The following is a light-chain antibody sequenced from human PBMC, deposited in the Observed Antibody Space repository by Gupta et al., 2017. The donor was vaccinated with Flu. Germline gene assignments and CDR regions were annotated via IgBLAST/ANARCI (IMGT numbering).Light chain of an antibody. V-gene: IGKV2-30*02. CDR3: MQGKHWTT. CDR2: RGS. CDR1: QSLVHRNGNNY. J-gene: IGKJ1*01. Sequence: PVTLGQPAYISCRASQSLVHRNGNNYLTWFQQRPGQSPRRLIYRGSNRDSGVPDRFSGSGSGXDFTLKXSRVEAEDVGVYYCMQGKHWTTFGXGTKVEIK.